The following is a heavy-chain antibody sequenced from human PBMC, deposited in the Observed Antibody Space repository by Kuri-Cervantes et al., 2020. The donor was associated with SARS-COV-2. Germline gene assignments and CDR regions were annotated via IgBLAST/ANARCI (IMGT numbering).Heavy chain of an antibody. CDR1: GFTFSSYW. CDR3: ARDSSYYYDSSGYYPDY. Sequence: GGSLRLSCAASGFTFSSYWMSWVRQAPGKGLEWVAVISYDGSNKYYADSVKGRFTISRDNSKNTLYLQMNSLRAEDTAVYYCARDSSYYYDSSGYYPDYWGQGTLVTVSS. CDR2: ISYDGSNK. J-gene: IGHJ4*02. D-gene: IGHD3-22*01. V-gene: IGHV3-30-3*01.